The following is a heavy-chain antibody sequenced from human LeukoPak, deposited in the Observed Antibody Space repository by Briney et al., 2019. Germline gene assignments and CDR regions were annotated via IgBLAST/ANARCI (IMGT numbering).Heavy chain of an antibody. J-gene: IGHJ4*02. CDR2: IKQDGSEK. V-gene: IGHV3-7*01. CDR1: GFTFSSYW. Sequence: GGSLRLSCAASGFTFSSYWMSWVRQAPGKGLEWVANIKQDGSEKYYVDSVKGRFTISRDNAKNSLYLQMNSLRAEDTAVYYCASSLRRGSGSSPGGWGQGTLVTVSS. CDR3: ASSLRRGSGSSPGG. D-gene: IGHD3-10*01.